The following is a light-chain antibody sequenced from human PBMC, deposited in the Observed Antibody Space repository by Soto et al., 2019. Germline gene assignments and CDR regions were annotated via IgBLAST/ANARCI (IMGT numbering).Light chain of an antibody. CDR1: QSVSSN. Sequence: MTQSPSSLSASPGERATLSCRASQSVSSNLAWYQQKPVQPPRLLIYDISTRATGIPTRFSGSGSGTELTLTISIMQPDDFATDYFQQYKTLNTCGQGTNVDVK. V-gene: IGKV3D-15*01. CDR3: QQYKTLNT. CDR2: DIS. J-gene: IGKJ2*01.